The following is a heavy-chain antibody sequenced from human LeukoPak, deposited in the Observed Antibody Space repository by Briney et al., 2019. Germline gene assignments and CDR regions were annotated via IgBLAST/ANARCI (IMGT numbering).Heavy chain of an antibody. V-gene: IGHV4-59*01. J-gene: IGHJ4*02. CDR1: GGSISYYY. D-gene: IGHD3-22*01. CDR3: ARLYYDSSGYYYFDY. Sequence: SETLSLNCTVSGGSISYYYWNWIRQPPGKGLEWIGYIYYSGSTNYNPSLKSRVTISVDTSKNQFSLKLSSVTAADTAVYYCARLYYDSSGYYYFDYWGQGTLVTVSS. CDR2: IYYSGST.